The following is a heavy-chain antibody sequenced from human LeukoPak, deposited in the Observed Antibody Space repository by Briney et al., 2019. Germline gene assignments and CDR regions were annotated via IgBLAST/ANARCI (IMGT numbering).Heavy chain of an antibody. D-gene: IGHD4-17*01. CDR2: INHSGST. Sequence: SETLSLTCAVYGGSFSAYYCHWFRQPPGKGLEWIGEINHSGSTKYNPFFKSRVTISLDTSNNQFSLKLSSVTAADTAVYYCARWETVTSSDYLGQGTLVTVSS. CDR1: GGSFSAYY. J-gene: IGHJ4*02. V-gene: IGHV4-34*01. CDR3: ARWETVTSSDY.